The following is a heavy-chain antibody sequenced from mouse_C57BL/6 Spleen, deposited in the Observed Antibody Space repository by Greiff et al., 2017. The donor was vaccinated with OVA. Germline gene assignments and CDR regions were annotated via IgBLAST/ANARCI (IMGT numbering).Heavy chain of an antibody. D-gene: IGHD2-4*01. J-gene: IGHJ2*01. CDR1: GYSITSGYY. CDR3: ARAYDYGRALDY. Sequence: DVQLQESGPGLVKPSQSLSLTCSVTGYSITSGYYWNWIRQFPGNKLEWMGYISYDGSNNYNPSLKNRISITRDTSKNQFFLKLNSVTTEDTATYYCARAYDYGRALDYWGQGTTLTVSS. CDR2: ISYDGSN. V-gene: IGHV3-6*01.